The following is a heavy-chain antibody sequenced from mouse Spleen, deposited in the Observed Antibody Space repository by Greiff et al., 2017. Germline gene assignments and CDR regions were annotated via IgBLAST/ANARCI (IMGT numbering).Heavy chain of an antibody. CDR3: ARRTGTGVFDY. CDR1: GFTFSSYA. J-gene: IGHJ2*01. V-gene: IGHV5-9-3*01. D-gene: IGHD4-1*01. Sequence: EVQRVESGGGLVKPGGSLKLSCAASGFTFSSYAMSWVRQTPEKRLEWVATISSGGSYTYYPDSVKGRFTISRDNAKNTLYLQMSSLRSEDTAMYYCARRTGTGVFDYWGQGTTLTVSS. CDR2: ISSGGSYT.